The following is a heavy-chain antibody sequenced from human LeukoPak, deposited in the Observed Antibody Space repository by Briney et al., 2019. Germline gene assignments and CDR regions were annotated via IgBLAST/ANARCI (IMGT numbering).Heavy chain of an antibody. CDR3: TADLRYLTTWV. CDR1: GFTFSSYW. V-gene: IGHV3-74*01. CDR2: INRDGSST. Sequence: GGSLRLSCAVSGFTFSSYWMHWVRQAPGKGLVWVSRINRDGSSTSYADSVKRRFTISRDNTKNTLHLQMNSLKTEDTAVYYCTADLRYLTTWVWGQGTQVTVSS. J-gene: IGHJ4*02. D-gene: IGHD1-14*01.